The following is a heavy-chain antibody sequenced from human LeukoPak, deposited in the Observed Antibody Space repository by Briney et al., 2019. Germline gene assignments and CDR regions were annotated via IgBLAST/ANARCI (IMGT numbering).Heavy chain of an antibody. V-gene: IGHV3-23*01. CDR2: ISRSGGTT. Sequence: GGSLRLSCAASGFTFSSYDMTWVRQTPGKGLEWVALISRSGGTTYYADSVKGRFTISRDNSKNTLYLQMNSLRAEDTAEYYCAKVGGGYYFDYWGQGTLVTVSS. D-gene: IGHD3-10*01. CDR1: GFTFSSYD. J-gene: IGHJ4*02. CDR3: AKVGGGYYFDY.